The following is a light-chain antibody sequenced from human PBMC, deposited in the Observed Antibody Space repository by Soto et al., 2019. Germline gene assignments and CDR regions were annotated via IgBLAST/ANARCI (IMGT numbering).Light chain of an antibody. CDR1: QSVSSNF. V-gene: IGKV3-20*01. CDR2: GAS. J-gene: IGKJ1*01. CDR3: QQYQNLWT. Sequence: EIVLKQSPGTLSLSQGERATLSCRASQSVSSNFLAWYQQKPGQAPRLLIYGASSRATGIPDRFSGSGSGTDFTLTISRLEPEDFALYYCQQYQNLWTFGQGTKVDI.